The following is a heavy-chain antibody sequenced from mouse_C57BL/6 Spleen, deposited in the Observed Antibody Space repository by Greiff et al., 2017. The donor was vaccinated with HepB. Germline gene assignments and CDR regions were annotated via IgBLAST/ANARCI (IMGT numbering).Heavy chain of an antibody. V-gene: IGHV1-64*01. CDR3: AREGLFVYFDV. J-gene: IGHJ1*03. D-gene: IGHD1-1*01. CDR1: GYTFTSYW. CDR2: IHPNSGST. Sequence: QVQLQQPGAELVKPGASVKLSCKASGYTFTSYWMHWVKQRPGQGLEWIGMIHPNSGSTNYNEKFKSKATLTVDKSSSTAYMQLSSLTSEDSAVYYGAREGLFVYFDVWGTGTTVTVSS.